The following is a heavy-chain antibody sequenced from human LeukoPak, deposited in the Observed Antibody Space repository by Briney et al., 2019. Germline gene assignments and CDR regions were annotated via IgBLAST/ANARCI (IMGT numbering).Heavy chain of an antibody. CDR3: AKAAGNFDWLLLSTYYYYYGMDV. Sequence: GGSLRLSCAAPGVTFSSYAMSGVRQAPGKGVEWVSAIRGGEGRSHYTDSVKGRFTISRDNSKNALYLQINSLRAEDTAVYYCAKAAGNFDWLLLSTYYYYYGMDVWGQGTTVTVSS. V-gene: IGHV3-23*01. D-gene: IGHD3-9*01. CDR1: GVTFSSYA. J-gene: IGHJ6*02. CDR2: IRGGEGRS.